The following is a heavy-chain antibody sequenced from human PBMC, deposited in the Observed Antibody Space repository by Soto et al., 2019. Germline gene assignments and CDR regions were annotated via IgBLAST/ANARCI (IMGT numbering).Heavy chain of an antibody. CDR2: ISYDGSNK. Sequence: PGGSLRLSCASSGFTFSSYAMHWVRRAPGKGLEWVAVISYDGSNKYYADSVKGRFTISRDNSKNTLYLQMNSLRAEDTAVYYCARVYYYDSSGYSDYWGQGTLVTVSS. J-gene: IGHJ4*02. D-gene: IGHD3-22*01. V-gene: IGHV3-30-3*01. CDR3: ARVYYYDSSGYSDY. CDR1: GFTFSSYA.